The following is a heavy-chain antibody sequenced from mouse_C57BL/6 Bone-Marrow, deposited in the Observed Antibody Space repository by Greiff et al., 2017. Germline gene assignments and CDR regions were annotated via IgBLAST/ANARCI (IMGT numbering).Heavy chain of an antibody. V-gene: IGHV1-82*01. D-gene: IGHD2-4*01. CDR3: ANDYDGVDY. CDR2: IYPGDGDT. Sequence: VKLMESGPELVKPGASVKISCKASGYAFSSSWMNWVKQRPGKGLEWIGRIYPGDGDTNYNGKFKGKATLTADKSSSTAYMQLSSLTSEDSAVYFCANDYDGVDYWGQGTTLTVSS. J-gene: IGHJ2*01. CDR1: GYAFSSSW.